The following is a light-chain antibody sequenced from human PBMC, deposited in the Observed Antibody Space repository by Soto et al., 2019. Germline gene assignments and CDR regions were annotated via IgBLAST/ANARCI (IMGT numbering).Light chain of an antibody. V-gene: IGLV2-14*01. CDR2: DVS. J-gene: IGLJ2*01. CDR1: SSDVGGYNH. CDR3: SSNTGSSTTPVV. Sequence: QSVLTQPASVSGSPGQAITISCTGTSSDVGGYNHVAWYQQHPGKAPKLIIYDVSNRPSGVSNRFSGSKSGNTASLTISGLQAEDEADYYCSSNTGSSTTPVVFGGGTKLPVL.